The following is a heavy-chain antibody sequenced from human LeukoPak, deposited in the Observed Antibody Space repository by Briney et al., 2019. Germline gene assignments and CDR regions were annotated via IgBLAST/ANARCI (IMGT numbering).Heavy chain of an antibody. J-gene: IGHJ6*03. D-gene: IGHD3-22*01. CDR2: IYHSGST. CDR1: GYSISSGCY. Sequence: PSETLSLTCTVSGYSISSGCYWGWIRQPPGKGLEWIGSIYHSGSTYYNPSLKGRVTISVDTSKNQFSLKLSSVTAADTAVYYCARGGYYYDSSGYSDMDVWGKGTTVTVSS. V-gene: IGHV4-38-2*02. CDR3: ARGGYYYDSSGYSDMDV.